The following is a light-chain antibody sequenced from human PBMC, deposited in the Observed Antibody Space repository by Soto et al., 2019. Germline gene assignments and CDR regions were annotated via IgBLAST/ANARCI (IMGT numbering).Light chain of an antibody. CDR3: LQHNTYPHT. Sequence: DIPMTQSPSSLSASVGDRVTITCQASQDISNYLNWYQQKPGKAPKLLIYDASNLETGVQSRFSGSGSGTDFTFTISSLQPEDIATYYCLQHNTYPHTFGQGTKLEIK. CDR1: QDISNY. CDR2: DAS. V-gene: IGKV1-33*01. J-gene: IGKJ2*01.